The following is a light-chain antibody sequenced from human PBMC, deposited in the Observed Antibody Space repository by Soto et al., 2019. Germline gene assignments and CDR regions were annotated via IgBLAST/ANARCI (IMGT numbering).Light chain of an antibody. CDR2: GAS. J-gene: IGKJ1*01. V-gene: IGKV3-15*01. CDR3: QQYNNWPPWT. CDR1: QSVSSN. Sequence: EIVMTQSPATLSVSPGERATLSCRASQSVSSNLAWYQQKPGQAPRLLIYGASTRAPGIPARFSGSGSGTEFTITISSLQSEDFAVYCCQQYNNWPPWTFGQGTKVEIK.